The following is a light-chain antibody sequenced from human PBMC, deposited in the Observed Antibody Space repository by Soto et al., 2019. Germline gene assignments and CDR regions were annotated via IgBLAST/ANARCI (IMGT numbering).Light chain of an antibody. CDR1: QSVRSSY. V-gene: IGKV3-20*01. CDR3: QQYGGTPPAYT. CDR2: GAS. J-gene: IGKJ2*01. Sequence: EIVLTQSPGTLSLSPGERATLSCRASQSVRSSYLAWYQQKPGQAHRLLIYGASTRATGIPDRFSGSGSGTDFTLTISRLEPEDFAVYYCQQYGGTPPAYTFGQGTKVEIK.